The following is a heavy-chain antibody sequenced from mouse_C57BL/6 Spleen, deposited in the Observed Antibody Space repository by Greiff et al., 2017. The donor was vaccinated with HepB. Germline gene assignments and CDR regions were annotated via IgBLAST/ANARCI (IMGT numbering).Heavy chain of an antibody. V-gene: IGHV2-6-1*01. CDR1: GFSLTSYG. Sequence: VKLMESGPGLVAPSQSLSITCTVSGFSLTSYGVHWVRQPPGKGLEWLVVIWSDGSTTYNSALKSRLSISKDNSKSQVFLKMNSLQTDDTAMYYCARQGYYGNYWYFDVWGTGTTVTVSS. CDR2: IWSDGST. CDR3: ARQGYYGNYWYFDV. J-gene: IGHJ1*03. D-gene: IGHD2-1*01.